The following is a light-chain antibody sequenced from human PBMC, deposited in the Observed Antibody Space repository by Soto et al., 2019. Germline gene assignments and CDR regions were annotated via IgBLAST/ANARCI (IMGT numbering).Light chain of an antibody. CDR2: GAS. CDR1: QSVSSNY. V-gene: IGKV3-20*01. J-gene: IGKJ1*01. Sequence: ENVLTQSPGTLSLSPGERATLSCRASQSVSSNYLAWYQRKPGQAPRLLIYGASSRATGIPNRFSGSGSGTDFTLSITRLEPEDFVVYYCQQYGSSPPTFGQGTKVEIK. CDR3: QQYGSSPPT.